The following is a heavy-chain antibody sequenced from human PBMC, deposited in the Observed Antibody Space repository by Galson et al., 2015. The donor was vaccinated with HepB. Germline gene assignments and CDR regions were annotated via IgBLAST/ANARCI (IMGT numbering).Heavy chain of an antibody. J-gene: IGHJ4*02. Sequence: SLRLSCAASGFTFDDYAMHWVRQAPGKGLEWVSGISWNSGSIGYADSVKGRFTISRDNSKDTLYLQMNSLRAEDTAVYYCAKFGHLTYYYDSSGYYIDYWGQGTLVTVSS. V-gene: IGHV3-9*01. CDR1: GFTFDDYA. D-gene: IGHD3-22*01. CDR2: ISWNSGSI. CDR3: AKFGHLTYYYDSSGYYIDY.